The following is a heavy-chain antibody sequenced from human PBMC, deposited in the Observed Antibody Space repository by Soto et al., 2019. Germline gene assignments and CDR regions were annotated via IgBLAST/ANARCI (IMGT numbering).Heavy chain of an antibody. CDR2: ISSSGSST. CDR3: AMAGELYYFDY. Sequence: EVQLLESGGGLVQPGGSLRLSCAASGFTFSHNAMSWVRQAPGKGLEWVSSISSSGSSTYYADSVKGRVTISTDHSKNILYLQMDNLRVEDTAIYYCAMAGELYYFDYRGQGTLVSVSS. CDR1: GFTFSHNA. D-gene: IGHD1-26*01. V-gene: IGHV3-23*01. J-gene: IGHJ4*02.